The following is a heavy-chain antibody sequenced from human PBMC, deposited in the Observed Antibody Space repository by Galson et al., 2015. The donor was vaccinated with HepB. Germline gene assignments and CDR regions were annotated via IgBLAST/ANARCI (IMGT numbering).Heavy chain of an antibody. J-gene: IGHJ6*02. D-gene: IGHD3-10*01. CDR1: RFSLSTSGMC. V-gene: IGHV2-70*11. CDR3: ARQTEKRRITMVRGWDNYYYYYGMDV. Sequence: PALVKPTQTLTLTCTFSRFSLSTSGMCVSWIRQPPGKALEWLARIDWDDDKYYSTSLKTRLTISKDTSKNQVVLTMTNMDPVDTATCYCARQTEKRRITMVRGWDNYYYYYGMDVWGQGTTVTVSS. CDR2: IDWDDDK.